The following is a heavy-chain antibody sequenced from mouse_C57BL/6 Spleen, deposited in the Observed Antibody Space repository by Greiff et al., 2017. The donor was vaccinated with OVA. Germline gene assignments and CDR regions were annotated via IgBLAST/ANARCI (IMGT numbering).Heavy chain of an antibody. CDR2: IDPSDSYT. CDR1: GYTFTSYW. CDR3: AKRRWLLPYAMGY. Sequence: QVQLQQPGAELVMPGASVKLSCKASGYTFTSYWMHWVKQRPGQGLEWIGEIDPSDSYTNYNQKFKGKSTLTVDKSSSTAYMQLSSLTSEDSAVYYCAKRRWLLPYAMGYWGQGTSVTVSS. V-gene: IGHV1-69*01. J-gene: IGHJ4*01. D-gene: IGHD2-3*01.